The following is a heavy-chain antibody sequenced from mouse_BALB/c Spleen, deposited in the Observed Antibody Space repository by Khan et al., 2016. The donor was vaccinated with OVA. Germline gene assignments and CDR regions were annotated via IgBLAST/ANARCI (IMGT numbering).Heavy chain of an antibody. V-gene: IGHV1-7*01. CDR2: FNPSTDYA. Sequence: QVQLQQSGAELAKPGASVKMSCKASGYTFSTYWMHWVKQRPGQGLEWIGYFNPSTDYADFNQKFKDKATLTADKSSSTAFMQLSSLTSEDSAVYYCTRLGSYYGSTFVCWGQGTTLTVSS. D-gene: IGHD1-1*01. J-gene: IGHJ2*01. CDR1: GYTFSTYW. CDR3: TRLGSYYGSTFVC.